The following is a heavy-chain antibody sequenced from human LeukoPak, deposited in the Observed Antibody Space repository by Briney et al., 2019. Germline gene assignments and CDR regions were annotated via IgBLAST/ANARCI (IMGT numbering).Heavy chain of an antibody. D-gene: IGHD2-15*01. Sequence: QPGGSLRLSCAASGFTFRNYWMGWVRQAPGKGLEWVANTKPDGSAEYYADSVRGRFTTSRDNANNFLYLQMNRLRAEDTAVYYCARDGGLNTNFAYWGQGTLVTVSS. CDR1: GFTFRNYW. J-gene: IGHJ4*02. V-gene: IGHV3-7*01. CDR3: ARDGGLNTNFAY. CDR2: TKPDGSAE.